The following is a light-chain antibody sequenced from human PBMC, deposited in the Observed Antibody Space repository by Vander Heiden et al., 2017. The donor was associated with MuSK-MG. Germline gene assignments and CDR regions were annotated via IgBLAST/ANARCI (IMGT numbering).Light chain of an antibody. CDR1: QSVSSN. J-gene: IGKJ2*03. V-gene: IGKV3-15*01. CDR3: QQYDDWPPISS. CDR2: GAS. Sequence: EIVITHSPATLSVSPGERAHISCTASQSVSSNLAWYQQKPGQPPRLLIYGASTRATGIPARFSGRGYGAEFTLTIRSLQSEDFALYYCQQYDDWPPISSFGQASRIEI.